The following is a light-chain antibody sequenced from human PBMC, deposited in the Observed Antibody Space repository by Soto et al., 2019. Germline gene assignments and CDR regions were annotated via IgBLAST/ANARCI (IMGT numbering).Light chain of an antibody. CDR3: QQLNSFPIT. Sequence: DIQLTQAPSFLSASAGDTVTITCRASQDIRSYLAWYQQKAGRAPKLLIYAASTFQSEVPSRFSGSGSGTEFTLTISSLQPEDFATYYCQQLNSFPITFGQGTRLEIK. J-gene: IGKJ5*01. V-gene: IGKV1-9*01. CDR2: AAS. CDR1: QDIRSY.